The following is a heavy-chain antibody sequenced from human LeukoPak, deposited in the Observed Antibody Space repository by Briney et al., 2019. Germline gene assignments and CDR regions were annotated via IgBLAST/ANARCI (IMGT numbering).Heavy chain of an antibody. Sequence: GSLRLSCAASGFTFSNYAMSWVRQAPGKGLEWVSAISDSGPSTYYADSVKGRFTISRDNSKNTLYLQMNSLRAEDTAVYYCAKDMGSGRGYDAFDIWGQGTMVTVSS. J-gene: IGHJ3*02. CDR1: GFTFSNYA. D-gene: IGHD6-19*01. V-gene: IGHV3-23*01. CDR2: ISDSGPST. CDR3: AKDMGSGRGYDAFDI.